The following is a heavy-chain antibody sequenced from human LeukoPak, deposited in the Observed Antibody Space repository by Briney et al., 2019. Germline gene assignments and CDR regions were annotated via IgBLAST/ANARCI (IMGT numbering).Heavy chain of an antibody. Sequence: PGGSLRLSCAASGFTFSSYSMNWVRQAPGKGLEWVSSISSSSSYIYYADSVKGRFTISRDNAKNSLYLQMNSPRAEDTAVYYCARDFTMVRGVILNWFDPWGQGTLVTVSS. CDR2: ISSSSSYI. CDR3: ARDFTMVRGVILNWFDP. J-gene: IGHJ5*02. CDR1: GFTFSSYS. V-gene: IGHV3-21*01. D-gene: IGHD3-10*01.